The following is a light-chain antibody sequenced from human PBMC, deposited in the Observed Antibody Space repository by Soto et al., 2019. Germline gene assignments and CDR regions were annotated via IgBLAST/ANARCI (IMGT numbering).Light chain of an antibody. CDR2: EVS. Sequence: QSALTQPPSVSGSPGQSVTISCTGTSSDFGSNNRVSWYQQPPGTAPKLMIYEVSNRPSGVPDRFSGSKSGNTASLTISGLQAEDEADYYCSSYASSRTVVFGGGTKRTVL. J-gene: IGLJ2*01. CDR3: SSYASSRTVV. CDR1: SSDFGSNNR. V-gene: IGLV2-18*02.